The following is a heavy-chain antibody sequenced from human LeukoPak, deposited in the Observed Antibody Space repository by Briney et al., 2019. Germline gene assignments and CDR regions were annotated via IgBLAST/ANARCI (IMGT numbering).Heavy chain of an antibody. V-gene: IGHV4-59*01. J-gene: IGHJ3*02. CDR2: IYYSGSS. Sequence: PSETLSLTCTVSGGSISSYYWSWLRQPPGKGLEWIGYIYYSGSSNYNPSLKSRVTISVDTSKNQFSLKLSSVTAADTAVYYCARQRGGYDCFDIWGQGTRATVSS. CDR1: GGSISSYY. CDR3: ARQRGGYDCFDI. D-gene: IGHD5-12*01.